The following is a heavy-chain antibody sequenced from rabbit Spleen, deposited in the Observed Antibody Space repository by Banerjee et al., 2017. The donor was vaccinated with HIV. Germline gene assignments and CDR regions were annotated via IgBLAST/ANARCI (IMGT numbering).Heavy chain of an antibody. CDR1: GFSFNYSYW. Sequence: QEQLEESGGDLVKPEGSLTLTCTASGFSFNYSYWICWVRQAPGKGLEWIACIYAGSSGGTYSATWAKGRFTISKTSSTTVTLQMTSLTAADTATYFCARGSATMTMVITGYYLNLWGPGTLVTVS. CDR2: IYAGSSGGT. V-gene: IGHV1S45*01. CDR3: ARGSATMTMVITGYYLNL. J-gene: IGHJ4*01. D-gene: IGHD2-1*01.